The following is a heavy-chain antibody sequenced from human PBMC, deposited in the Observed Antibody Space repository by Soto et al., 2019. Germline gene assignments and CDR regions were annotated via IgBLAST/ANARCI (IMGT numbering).Heavy chain of an antibody. V-gene: IGHV1-69*13. D-gene: IGHD2-2*01. Sequence: ASVKVSCKASGGTFSSHAISWVRQAPGQGLEWMGGIIPIFGTANYAQKFQGRVTITADESTSTAYMELSSLRSEDTAVYYCATSAWHIVVVPTNYYYGMDVWGQGTTVTVSS. CDR3: ATSAWHIVVVPTNYYYGMDV. CDR1: GGTFSSHA. J-gene: IGHJ6*02. CDR2: IIPIFGTA.